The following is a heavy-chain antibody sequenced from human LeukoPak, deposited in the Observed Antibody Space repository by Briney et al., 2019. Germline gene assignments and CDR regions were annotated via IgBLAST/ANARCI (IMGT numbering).Heavy chain of an antibody. CDR3: ARGRGARSSGWYNGFDP. CDR1: GWSFSGYY. CDR2: INHSGST. Sequence: SETLSLTCDVYGWSFSGYYWSWIRQPPGKGLEWIGEINHSGSTNYNPSLKSRVTISIDTSNNQFALETSSVHIANLRVDYCARGRGARSSGWYNGFDPWGQGTLVTVSS. D-gene: IGHD6-13*01. J-gene: IGHJ5*02. V-gene: IGHV4-34*01.